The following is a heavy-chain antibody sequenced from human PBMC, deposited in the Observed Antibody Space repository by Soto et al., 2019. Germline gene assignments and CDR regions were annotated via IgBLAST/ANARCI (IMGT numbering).Heavy chain of an antibody. Sequence: SETLSLTCTVSGGSISSGGYYWRWIRQHPGKGLEWIGYIYYSGSTYYNPSLKSRVTISVDTSKNQFSLKLSSVTAADTAVYYCASTNYYDSSGYYYYAFDIWGQGTMVTVSS. CDR2: IYYSGST. V-gene: IGHV4-31*03. D-gene: IGHD3-22*01. CDR1: GGSISSGGYY. CDR3: ASTNYYDSSGYYYYAFDI. J-gene: IGHJ3*02.